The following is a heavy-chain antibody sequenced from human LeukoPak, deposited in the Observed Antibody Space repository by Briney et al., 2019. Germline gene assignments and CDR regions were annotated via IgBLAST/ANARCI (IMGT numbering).Heavy chain of an antibody. J-gene: IGHJ4*02. CDR3: ASGELDSLYYFDY. D-gene: IGHD1-1*01. Sequence: GGSLRLSCAASGFTFSNYLMHWVRQAPGKGLVWVSRIHGDGISTTYADSVKGRFTISRDNAKNTLYLQMNSLRAEDTAVYFCASGELDSLYYFDYWGQGTLVTVSS. V-gene: IGHV3-74*01. CDR1: GFTFSNYL. CDR2: IHGDGIST.